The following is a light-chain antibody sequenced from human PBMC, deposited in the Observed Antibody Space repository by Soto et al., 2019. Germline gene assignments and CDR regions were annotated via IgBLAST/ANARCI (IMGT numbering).Light chain of an antibody. CDR2: GAS. CDR3: QQYSSSPAT. V-gene: IGKV3-20*01. CDR1: QSVSSSY. Sequence: EIVLTQSPGTLSLSPGERATLSCRASQSVSSSYLAWYQQKPCQAPRLLIYGASSRATGIPDRFSGSGSGTDFTTTINRLEPDDSAVYYYQQYSSSPATFGGGTKVYIK. J-gene: IGKJ4*01.